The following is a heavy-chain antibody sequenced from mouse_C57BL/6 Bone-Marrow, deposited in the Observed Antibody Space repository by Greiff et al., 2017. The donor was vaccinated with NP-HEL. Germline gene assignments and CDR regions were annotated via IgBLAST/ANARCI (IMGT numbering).Heavy chain of an antibody. CDR2: IDPSDSYT. CDR3: ARESPYYSMDY. J-gene: IGHJ4*01. V-gene: IGHV1-50*01. CDR1: GYTFTSYW. Sequence: QVQLQQPGAELVKPGASVKLSCKASGYTFTSYWMQWVKQRPGQGLEWIGEIDPSDSYTNYNQKFKGKATLTVDTSSSTAYLQLSSLTSEDSAGYYCARESPYYSMDYWGQGTSVTVSS.